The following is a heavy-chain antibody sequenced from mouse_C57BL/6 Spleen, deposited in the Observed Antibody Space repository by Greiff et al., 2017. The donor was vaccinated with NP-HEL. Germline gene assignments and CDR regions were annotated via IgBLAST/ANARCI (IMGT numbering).Heavy chain of an antibody. V-gene: IGHV2-5*01. J-gene: IGHJ4*01. CDR1: GFSFTSYG. CDR3: AKMAVVDSDYYAMDY. D-gene: IGHD1-1*01. CDR2: IWRGGST. Sequence: VQLQQSGPGLVQPSQSLSITCTVSGFSFTSYGVHWVRQSPGKGLEWLGVIWRGGSTDYNAAFMSRLSITKDNSKSQVFFKMNSLQADDTAIYYCAKMAVVDSDYYAMDYWGQGTSVTVSS.